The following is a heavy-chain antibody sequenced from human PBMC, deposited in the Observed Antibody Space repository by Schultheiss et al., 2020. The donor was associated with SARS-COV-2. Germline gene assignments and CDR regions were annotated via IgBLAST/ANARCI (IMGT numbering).Heavy chain of an antibody. CDR3: AHYPNDYGDYAFFDY. Sequence: TLSLTCAVYGGSFSGYYWSWIRQPPGKALEWLARIDWDDDKYYSTSLKTRLTISKDTSKNQVVLTMTNMDPVDTATYYCAHYPNDYGDYAFFDYWGQGTLVTVSS. CDR1: GGSFSGYY. V-gene: IGHV2-70*11. CDR2: IDWDDDK. J-gene: IGHJ4*02. D-gene: IGHD4-17*01.